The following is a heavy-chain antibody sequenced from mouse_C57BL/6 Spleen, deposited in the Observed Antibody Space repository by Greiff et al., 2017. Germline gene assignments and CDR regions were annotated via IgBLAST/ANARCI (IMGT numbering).Heavy chain of an antibody. D-gene: IGHD4-1*01. Sequence: EVMLVESGEGLVKPGGSLKLSCAASGFTFSSYAMSWVRQTPEKRLEWVAYISSGGDYIYYADTVKGRFTISRDNARNTLYLQMSSLKSEDTAMYYFTRDLTGTRYFDVWGTGTTVTVSS. CDR3: TRDLTGTRYFDV. CDR2: ISSGGDYI. J-gene: IGHJ1*03. CDR1: GFTFSSYA. V-gene: IGHV5-9-1*02.